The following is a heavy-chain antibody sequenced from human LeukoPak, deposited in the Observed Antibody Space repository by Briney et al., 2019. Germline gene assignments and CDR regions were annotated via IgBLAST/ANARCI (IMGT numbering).Heavy chain of an antibody. Sequence: GGSLRLSCTVSGFTVSSNSMSWVRQAPGKGLEWVSFIYSDNTHYSDSVKGRFTISRDNSKNTLCLQMNSLRAEDTAVYYCAKTLLTVNLYDYWGQGTLVTVSS. CDR3: AKTLLTVNLYDY. J-gene: IGHJ4*02. V-gene: IGHV3-66*03. CDR1: GFTVSSNS. D-gene: IGHD4-11*01. CDR2: IYSDNT.